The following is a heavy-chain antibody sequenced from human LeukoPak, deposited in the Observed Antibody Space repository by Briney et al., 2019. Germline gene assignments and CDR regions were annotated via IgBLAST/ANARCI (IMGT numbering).Heavy chain of an antibody. J-gene: IGHJ3*02. CDR2: INPNSGGT. CDR3: ARDKWLRWIQLWHHAFDI. V-gene: IGHV1-2*02. D-gene: IGHD5-18*01. CDR1: GYTFTSYG. Sequence: GASVKVSCKASGYTFTSYGISWVRQAPGQGLEWMGWINPNSGGTNYAQKFQGRVTMTRDTSISTAYMELSRLRSDDTAVYYCARDKWLRWIQLWHHAFDIWGQGTMVTVSS.